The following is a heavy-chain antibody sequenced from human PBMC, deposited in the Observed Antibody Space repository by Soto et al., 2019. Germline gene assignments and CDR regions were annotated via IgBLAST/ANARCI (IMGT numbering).Heavy chain of an antibody. D-gene: IGHD6-19*01. CDR1: GSTFSDQY. J-gene: IGHJ3*01. Sequence: LRLSCVASGSTFSDQYMDWVRQAPGKGLEWIGRIANKVNGYTTEYAPSVKGRLSISRDDSESSLYLQMSDLKTEDTAKYSCTRGYSGVSIYAFDLWGQGTGVTVSS. V-gene: IGHV3-72*01. CDR2: IANKVNGYTT. CDR3: TRGYSGVSIYAFDL.